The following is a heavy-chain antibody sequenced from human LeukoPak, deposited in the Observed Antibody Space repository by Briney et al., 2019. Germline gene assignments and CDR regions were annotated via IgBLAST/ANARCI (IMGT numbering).Heavy chain of an antibody. CDR2: IYYSGST. D-gene: IGHD4-23*01. Sequence: SETLSLTCTVSGGSISSSSYSWGWLRQPPGKGLEWIGSIYYSGSTYYNPSLKSRVTISVDTSKNQFSLKLSSVTAADTAVYYCARDSTVVTRSGFDYWGQGALVTVSS. V-gene: IGHV4-39*07. CDR1: GGSISSSSYS. J-gene: IGHJ4*02. CDR3: ARDSTVVTRSGFDY.